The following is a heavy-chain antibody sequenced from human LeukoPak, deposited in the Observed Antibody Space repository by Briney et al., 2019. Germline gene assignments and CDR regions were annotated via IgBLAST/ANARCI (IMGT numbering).Heavy chain of an antibody. J-gene: IGHJ4*02. V-gene: IGHV3-53*01. Sequence: GGSLRLSCTVSGFTVSSNSMSWVRQAPGKGLEWVSFIYSDNTHNSDSVKVRFTISRDNSKNTLYLQMNSLRAEDTAVYYCARRAGAYSHPYDYWGQGTLVTVSS. CDR2: IYSDNT. D-gene: IGHD4/OR15-4a*01. CDR1: GFTVSSNS. CDR3: ARRAGAYSHPYDY.